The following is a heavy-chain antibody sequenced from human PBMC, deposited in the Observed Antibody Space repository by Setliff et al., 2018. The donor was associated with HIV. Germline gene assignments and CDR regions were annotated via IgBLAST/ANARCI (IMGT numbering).Heavy chain of an antibody. CDR1: GGPISTSSNY. V-gene: IGHV4-39*01. J-gene: IGHJ4*02. Sequence: PSETLSLTCSVSGGPISTSSNYLGWIRQPPGQGLEWIGSIYYSGSTYSNPSLKSRVTISVDPSMSQFSLKLSSVTAADTAVYYCARHEGVHQEGGGFDSWGQGSQVTVSS. D-gene: IGHD1-1*01. CDR3: ARHEGVHQEGGGFDS. CDR2: IYYSGST.